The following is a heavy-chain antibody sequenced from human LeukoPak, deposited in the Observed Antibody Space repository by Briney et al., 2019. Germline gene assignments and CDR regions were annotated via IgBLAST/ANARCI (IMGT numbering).Heavy chain of an antibody. CDR1: DDSITMYY. V-gene: IGHV4-4*07. CDR3: ARALSGYDKLDY. CDR2: IYTSGST. J-gene: IGHJ4*02. Sequence: SETLSLTCTVSDDSITMYYWSWIRQPAGKGLEWIGRIYTSGSTNYNPSLKSRVTISVDTSKNQFSLKLSSVTAADTAVYYCARALSGYDKLDYWGQGTLVTVSS. D-gene: IGHD5-12*01.